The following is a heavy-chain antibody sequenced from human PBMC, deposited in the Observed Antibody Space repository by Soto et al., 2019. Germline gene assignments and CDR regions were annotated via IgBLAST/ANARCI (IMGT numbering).Heavy chain of an antibody. V-gene: IGHV3-21*01. D-gene: IGHD2-2*01. CDR3: ARDRRHQLPHAHYYYYGMDV. CDR1: GFTFSSYS. J-gene: IGHJ6*02. CDR2: ISSSSSYI. Sequence: GGSLRLSCAASGFTFSSYSMNWVRQAPGKGLEWVSSISSSSSYIYYADSVKGRFTISRDNAKNSLYLQMNSLRAEDTAVYYCARDRRHQLPHAHYYYYGMDVWGQGTTVTVSS.